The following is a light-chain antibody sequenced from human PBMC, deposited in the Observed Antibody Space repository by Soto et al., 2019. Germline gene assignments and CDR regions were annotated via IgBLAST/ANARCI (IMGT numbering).Light chain of an antibody. Sequence: QSVLTQPPSASGTPGQRVTISCSGSSSNIGSNTVNWYQQFPGTAPKLLIYSNNQRPSGVPDRFSGSKSGTSASLAISGLQSEDEADYYCTAWDDSRNGPVVFGGGTQLTVL. CDR2: SNN. CDR3: TAWDDSRNGPVV. CDR1: SSNIGSNT. J-gene: IGLJ2*01. V-gene: IGLV1-44*01.